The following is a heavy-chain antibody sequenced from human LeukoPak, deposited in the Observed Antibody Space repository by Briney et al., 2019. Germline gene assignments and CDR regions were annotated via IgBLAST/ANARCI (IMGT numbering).Heavy chain of an antibody. D-gene: IGHD3-3*01. Sequence: PSETLSLTCTVSGGSISSGSYYWSWIRQPAGKGLEWIGRIYTSGSTNYNPSLKSRVTISVDTSKNQFSLKLSSVTAADTAVYYCARLGSSGFFGVVMEYYFDYWGQGTLVTVSS. J-gene: IGHJ4*02. CDR2: IYTSGST. CDR1: GGSISSGSYY. V-gene: IGHV4-61*02. CDR3: ARLGSSGFFGVVMEYYFDY.